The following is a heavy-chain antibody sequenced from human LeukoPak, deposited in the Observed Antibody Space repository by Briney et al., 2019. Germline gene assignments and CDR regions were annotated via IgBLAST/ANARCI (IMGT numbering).Heavy chain of an antibody. CDR3: AKERGYNWNDNHAFDI. D-gene: IGHD1-1*01. CDR1: GFAFSRYA. V-gene: IGHV3-23*01. CDR2: ISGSGGST. J-gene: IGHJ3*02. Sequence: GGSVRLSCAASGFAFSRYAMSWVRQAPGKGLEWVSAISGSGGSTYYADSVKGRLTISRDNSKNTLYLQMNSLRAEDTAVYYCAKERGYNWNDNHAFDIWGQGTMDTVSS.